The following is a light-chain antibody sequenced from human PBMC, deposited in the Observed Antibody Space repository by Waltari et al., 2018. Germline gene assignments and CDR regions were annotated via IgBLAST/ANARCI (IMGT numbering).Light chain of an antibody. CDR3: QQGNDFPLT. J-gene: IGKJ4*01. Sequence: EIVMTQSPATLSVSPGERATLSCRASQSVSSNLAWYQQKPGQAPRLLIYGASTRATGIPARFSGSGSGTEFTLTISSLQSEDFSTYYCQQGNDFPLTFGGGTKVEMK. V-gene: IGKV3-15*01. CDR1: QSVSSN. CDR2: GAS.